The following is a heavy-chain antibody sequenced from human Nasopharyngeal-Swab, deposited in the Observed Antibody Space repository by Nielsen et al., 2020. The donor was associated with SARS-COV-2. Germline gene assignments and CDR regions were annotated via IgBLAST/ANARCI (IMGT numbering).Heavy chain of an antibody. D-gene: IGHD2-15*01. V-gene: IGHV3-23*01. CDR1: GFSFSSYA. Sequence: GESLKISCAASGFSFSSYAMSWVRQAPGKGLEWVSAISGSGAATSYGDSVKGRFSIFRDSSNNTLYLQMNSLRAEDTAVYYCARDHCSGGSCYRFDPWGQGTLVTVSS. CDR2: ISGSGAAT. CDR3: ARDHCSGGSCYRFDP. J-gene: IGHJ5*02.